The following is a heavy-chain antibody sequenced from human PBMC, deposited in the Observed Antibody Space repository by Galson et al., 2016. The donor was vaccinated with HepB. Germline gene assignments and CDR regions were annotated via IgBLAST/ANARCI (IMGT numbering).Heavy chain of an antibody. CDR2: IIPMFGTP. V-gene: IGHV1-69*13. CDR1: GGSFRNYV. J-gene: IGHJ6*02. Sequence: SVKVSCKASGGSFRNYVISWVRQAPGQGLAWMGGIIPMFGTPNYAQKFQGRPTITADESTSAAYMQLSSLRSEDSAVYYCTRSASSGPNYYYYSGMKVWGQGTTVTVSS. CDR3: TRSASSGPNYYYYSGMKV. D-gene: IGHD2-21*01.